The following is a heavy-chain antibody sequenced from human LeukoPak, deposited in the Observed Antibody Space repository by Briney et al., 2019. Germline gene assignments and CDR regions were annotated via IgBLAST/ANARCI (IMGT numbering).Heavy chain of an antibody. D-gene: IGHD3-16*01. CDR2: IYPGDSDT. J-gene: IGHJ3*02. CDR1: GYSFTSYW. Sequence: GESLKISCKGSGYSFTSYWIGWVRQVPGKGLEWMGIIYPGDSDTRYSPSFQGQVTVSADKSISTAYLQWSSLKASDTAMYYCARMEGVPRGAFDIWGQGTMVTVSS. CDR3: ARMEGVPRGAFDI. V-gene: IGHV5-51*01.